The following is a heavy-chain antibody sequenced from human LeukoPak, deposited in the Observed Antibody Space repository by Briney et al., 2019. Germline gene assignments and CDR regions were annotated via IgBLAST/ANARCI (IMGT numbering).Heavy chain of an antibody. CDR2: IIPIFGTA. CDR3: VSGAPGLSYCSGGSCYTAPYYYYYGMDV. D-gene: IGHD2-15*01. Sequence: SVKVSCKASGGTFSSYAISWVRQAPVQGLEWMGGIIPIFGTANYAQKCQGRVTITADESTSTAYMELSSLRSEDTAVYYCVSGAPGLSYCSGGSCYTAPYYYYYGMDVWGKGTTVTVSS. V-gene: IGHV1-69*13. CDR1: GGTFSSYA. J-gene: IGHJ6*04.